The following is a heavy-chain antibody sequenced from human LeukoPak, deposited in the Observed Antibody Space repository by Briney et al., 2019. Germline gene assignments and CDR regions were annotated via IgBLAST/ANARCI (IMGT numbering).Heavy chain of an antibody. Sequence: GGSLRLSCVVSGFTFGSYWMYWVRQAPGEGLVWVSRINTDGSGTRYADSVKGRFTISRDNAKNTLYLQMNSLRAEDTAVYYCARDQGPYYWGQGTLVTVSS. V-gene: IGHV3-74*01. CDR3: ARDQGPYY. J-gene: IGHJ4*02. CDR2: INTDGSGT. CDR1: GFTFGSYW.